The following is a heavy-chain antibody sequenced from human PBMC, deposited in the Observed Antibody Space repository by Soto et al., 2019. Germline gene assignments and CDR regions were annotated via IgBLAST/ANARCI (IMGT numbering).Heavy chain of an antibody. Sequence: QVQLVQSGAEVKNPGASVKVSCQASNYLFGAFGISWVRQARGQGLEWMGWITPYNGNTHYAEKFQDRVTMTADKSTTTAYMEVRRLTSDDTAVYFCARISARRNDFDVWGQGTVVTVSS. CDR1: NYLFGAFG. V-gene: IGHV1-18*01. CDR3: ARISARRNDFDV. J-gene: IGHJ3*01. CDR2: ITPYNGNT.